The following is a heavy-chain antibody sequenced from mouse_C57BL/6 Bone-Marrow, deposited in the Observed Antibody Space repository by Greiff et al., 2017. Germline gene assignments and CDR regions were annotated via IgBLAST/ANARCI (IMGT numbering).Heavy chain of an antibody. V-gene: IGHV1-64*01. Sequence: VQLQQPGAELVKPGASVKLSCKASGYTFTSYWMHWVKQRPGQGLEWIGMIHPTSGNTNYNEKFKSKATLTVDKSSSTAYMHLSSLTSAASAVYYCAIWAYLSYYAMDYWGQGTSVTVSS. D-gene: IGHD5-5*01. CDR1: GYTFTSYW. CDR3: AIWAYLSYYAMDY. CDR2: IHPTSGNT. J-gene: IGHJ4*01.